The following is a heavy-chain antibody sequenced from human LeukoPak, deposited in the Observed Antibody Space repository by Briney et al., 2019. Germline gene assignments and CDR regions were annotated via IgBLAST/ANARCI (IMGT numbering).Heavy chain of an antibody. D-gene: IGHD3-22*01. CDR3: AREAPGYYYDSSGYSHFDY. V-gene: IGHV1-69*13. J-gene: IGHJ4*02. CDR1: GGTFSSYA. Sequence: ASVTVSCKASGGTFSSYAISWVRQAPGQGLEWMGGIIPIFGTANYAQKFQGRVTITADESTSTAYMELSSLRSEDTAVYYCAREAPGYYYDSSGYSHFDYWGQGTLVTVSS. CDR2: IIPIFGTA.